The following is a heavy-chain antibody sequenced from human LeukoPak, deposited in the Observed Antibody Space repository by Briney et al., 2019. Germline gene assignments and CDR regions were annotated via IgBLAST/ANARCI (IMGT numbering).Heavy chain of an antibody. Sequence: GGSLRLSCAASGFTFDDYAMHWVRQAPGKGLEGVSGISWNSGSIGYADSVKGRFTISRDNAKNSLYLQMNSLRAEDTALYYCAKDVSLAAWGEGTLVTVSS. V-gene: IGHV3-9*01. CDR2: ISWNSGSI. CDR1: GFTFDDYA. J-gene: IGHJ5*02. CDR3: AKDVSLAA. D-gene: IGHD3-3*02.